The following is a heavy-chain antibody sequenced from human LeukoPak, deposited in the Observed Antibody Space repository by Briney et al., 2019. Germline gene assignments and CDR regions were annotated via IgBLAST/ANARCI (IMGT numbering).Heavy chain of an antibody. J-gene: IGHJ4*02. D-gene: IGHD6-19*01. CDR3: ARGIAVFRTPDY. CDR1: GFTFSSYA. V-gene: IGHV3-30-3*01. Sequence: PRGSLKLSCAASGFTFSSYAMHWVGQAPGKGLEWVAVISYDGSNKYYADSVKGRFTISRDNSKNTLYLQMNSLRAEDTAVYYCARGIAVFRTPDYWGQGTLDPVSS. CDR2: ISYDGSNK.